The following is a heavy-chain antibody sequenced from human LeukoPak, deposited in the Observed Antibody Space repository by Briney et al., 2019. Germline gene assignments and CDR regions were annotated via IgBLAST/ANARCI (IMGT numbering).Heavy chain of an antibody. J-gene: IGHJ4*02. CDR3: ARDRELGLLGY. CDR2: NSSSSSYI. CDR1: GFTFSSYS. Sequence: GGSLRLSCAASGFTFSSYSMNWVRQAPGKGLEWVSSNSSSSSYIYYADSVKGRFTISRDNAKNSLYLQMNSLRAEDTAVYYCARDRELGLLGYWGQGTLVTVSS. D-gene: IGHD1-26*01. V-gene: IGHV3-21*01.